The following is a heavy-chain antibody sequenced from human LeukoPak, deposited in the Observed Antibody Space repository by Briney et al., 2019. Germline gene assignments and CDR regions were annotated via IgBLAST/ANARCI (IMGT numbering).Heavy chain of an antibody. Sequence: ASVKVSCKVSGGTFSSYGLNWVRQAPGQGLGWMGRIIPMFGTANYAHNFQDRVTITADESTRTAYMELSSLKSDDTAVYYCARSVVVTIYRGYYYYAMDVWGQGTTVTVSS. CDR1: GGTFSSYG. CDR2: IIPMFGTA. CDR3: ARSVVVTIYRGYYYYAMDV. J-gene: IGHJ6*02. V-gene: IGHV1-69*13. D-gene: IGHD3-22*01.